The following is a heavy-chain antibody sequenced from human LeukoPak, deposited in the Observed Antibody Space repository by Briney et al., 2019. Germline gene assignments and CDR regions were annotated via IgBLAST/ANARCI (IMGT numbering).Heavy chain of an antibody. CDR1: GGSISSFY. V-gene: IGHV4-59*08. CDR3: ARLPGYCRSASCHGWFDP. CDR2: IHYSGST. D-gene: IGHD2-2*01. J-gene: IGHJ5*02. Sequence: SETLSLTCTVSGGSISSFYWSWIRQPPGKGLEWVAYIHYSGSTNYNPSLKSRVTISLDASKTQFSLKLRSVTAADTAVYYCARLPGYCRSASCHGWFDPGAREPWSPSPQ.